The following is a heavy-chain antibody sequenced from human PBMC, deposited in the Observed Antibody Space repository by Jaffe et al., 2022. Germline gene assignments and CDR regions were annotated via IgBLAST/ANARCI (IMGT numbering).Heavy chain of an antibody. J-gene: IGHJ3*02. CDR1: GFTFSSYA. CDR2: ISGSGGST. Sequence: EVQLLESGGGLVQPGGSLRLSCAASGFTFSSYAMSWVRQAPGKGLEWVSAISGSGGSTYYADSVKGRFTISRDNSKNTLYLQMNSLRAEDTAVYYCAKSEDRIAVDGGAFDIWGQGTMVTVSS. CDR3: AKSEDRIAVDGGAFDI. V-gene: IGHV3-23*01. D-gene: IGHD6-19*01.